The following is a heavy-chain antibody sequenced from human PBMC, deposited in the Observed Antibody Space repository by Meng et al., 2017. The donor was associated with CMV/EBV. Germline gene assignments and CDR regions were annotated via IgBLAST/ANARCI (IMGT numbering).Heavy chain of an antibody. CDR3: ARDDYDFWSGYYYGYYYYYGMDV. Sequence: GGSLRLSCAASGFTFSSYEMNWVRQAPGKGLEWVSYISSSGSTIYYADSVKGRFTISRDNAKNSLYLQMNSLRAEDTAVYYCARDDYDFWSGYYYGYYYYYGMDVWGQGTTVTVSS. V-gene: IGHV3-48*03. CDR2: ISSSGSTI. J-gene: IGHJ6*02. D-gene: IGHD3-3*01. CDR1: GFTFSSYE.